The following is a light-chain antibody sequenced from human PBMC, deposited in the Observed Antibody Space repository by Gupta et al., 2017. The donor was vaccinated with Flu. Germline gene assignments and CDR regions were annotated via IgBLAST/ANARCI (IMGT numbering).Light chain of an antibody. CDR1: QSVDDK. CDR3: PQYKRWPPWT. Sequence: EIVMTQSPATLSVSPGQTVTLSCRASQSVDDKLAWYQQKPGQPPRLLMYDVSSRGEGLTARSRGTGFGKDLTLTITGRQWEEFTVYYFPQYKRWPPWTFGQGTTVEIK. V-gene: IGKV3-15*01. J-gene: IGKJ1*01. CDR2: DVS.